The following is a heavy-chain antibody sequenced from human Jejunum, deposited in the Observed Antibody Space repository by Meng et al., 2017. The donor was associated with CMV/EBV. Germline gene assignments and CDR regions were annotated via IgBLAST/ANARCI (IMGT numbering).Heavy chain of an antibody. Sequence: VQVVQFGAEVRKRGDSVKGSCKASGNTLTNYDMHWARQARGQGLEWMGIINNSVGYTSHAQKFKGRVTMTRDTSTSTVHMEVSSLRSADTAVYYCERASRVLGGFDSWGQGTLVTVSS. V-gene: IGHV1-46*01. D-gene: IGHD3-16*01. CDR1: GNTLTNYD. J-gene: IGHJ4*02. CDR2: INNSVGYT. CDR3: ERASRVLGGFDS.